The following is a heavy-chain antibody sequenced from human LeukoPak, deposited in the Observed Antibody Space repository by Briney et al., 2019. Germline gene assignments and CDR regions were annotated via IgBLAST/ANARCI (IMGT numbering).Heavy chain of an antibody. CDR1: GYSIISGYY. D-gene: IGHD2-21*02. J-gene: IGHJ4*02. Sequence: PSETLSLTCTVSGYSIISGYYWGWIRQPPGEGLEWIGSIYHSGSTYYNPSLKSRVTISVDTSKNQFSLKVRSVTAADTAVYYCARGNGGDSVPASWWGQGTLVTVSS. CDR2: IYHSGST. V-gene: IGHV4-38-2*02. CDR3: ARGNGGDSVPASW.